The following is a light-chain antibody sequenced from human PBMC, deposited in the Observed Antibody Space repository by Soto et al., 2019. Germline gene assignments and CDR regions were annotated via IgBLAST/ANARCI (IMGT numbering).Light chain of an antibody. CDR3: QQYKHYST. CDR1: QSISPF. V-gene: IGKV1-5*03. CDR2: TAS. Sequence: DIQMTQSPSTLSASVGDRVSITCRASQSISPFLAWYQQKPGRAPKLLIHTASTLKSGVPSMFSGSGSETEFPLIISSLQPDDFATYYCQQYKHYSTFGQGTNLEIK. J-gene: IGKJ2*01.